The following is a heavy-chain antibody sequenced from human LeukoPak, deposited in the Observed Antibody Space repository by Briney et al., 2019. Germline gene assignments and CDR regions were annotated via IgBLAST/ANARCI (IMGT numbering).Heavy chain of an antibody. V-gene: IGHV3-11*03. CDR2: ISSSSSYT. CDR3: AKYWWWYSTHNDY. D-gene: IGHD2-15*01. Sequence: GGSLRLSCAASGFTFSDYYMSWIRQAPGKGLEWVSYISSSSSYTNYADSVKGRFTISRDNAKNSLYLQMNSLRAEDTAVYYCAKYWWWYSTHNDYWGQGTLVTVSS. CDR1: GFTFSDYY. J-gene: IGHJ4*02.